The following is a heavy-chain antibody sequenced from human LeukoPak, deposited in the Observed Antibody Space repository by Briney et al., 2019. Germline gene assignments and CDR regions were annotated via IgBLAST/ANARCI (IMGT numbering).Heavy chain of an antibody. CDR3: AGYPGVVAGLPAFDF. CDR1: GGSFSGYY. D-gene: IGHD2-15*01. Sequence: PSETLSLTCAVYGGSFSGYYWSWIRQPPGKGLEWIGEINHSGSTNYYPSLKSRVTISVDTSKHQFSLKLSSVTAADTAVYYCAGYPGVVAGLPAFDFWGQGTMVTVSS. V-gene: IGHV4-34*01. CDR2: INHSGST. J-gene: IGHJ3*01.